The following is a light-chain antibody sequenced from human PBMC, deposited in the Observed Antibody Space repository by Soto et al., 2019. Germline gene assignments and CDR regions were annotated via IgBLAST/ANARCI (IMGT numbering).Light chain of an antibody. Sequence: QSVLTQPPSVSGAPGQRVTISCTGSRSNIGAGYDVHWYQQVPGTAPKVLISGYTNRPSGVPDRFSASKSGTSASLAISGLQPDDEGIYYCAVWGNNLNGPGVFGGGTKLTVL. CDR2: GYT. CDR1: RSNIGAGYD. CDR3: AVWGNNLNGPGV. J-gene: IGLJ3*02. V-gene: IGLV1-40*01.